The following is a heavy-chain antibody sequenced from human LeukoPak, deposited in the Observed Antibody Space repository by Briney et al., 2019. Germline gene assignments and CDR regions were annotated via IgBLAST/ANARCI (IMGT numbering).Heavy chain of an antibody. CDR1: AGSISIYF. V-gene: IGHV4-59*07. CDR2: IHSSGST. CDR3: ACCNGDYPYHFDY. Sequence: SYTLSLPCTVAAGSISIYFWKGIRHPPGKGLEGIGYIHSSGSTNYNPSLKSRLTMSVDTSKNQFSLKLSSVTAADTAVYYCACCNGDYPYHFDYWGPGILVTVSS. D-gene: IGHD4-17*01. J-gene: IGHJ4*02.